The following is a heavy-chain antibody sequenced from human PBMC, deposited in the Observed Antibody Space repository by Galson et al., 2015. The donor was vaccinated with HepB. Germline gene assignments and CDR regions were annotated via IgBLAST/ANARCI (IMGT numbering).Heavy chain of an antibody. J-gene: IGHJ4*02. D-gene: IGHD1-7*01. CDR2: ISYDGSNK. V-gene: IGHV3-30*04. CDR3: ARDLNSIPYYFDY. Sequence: SLRLSCAASGFTFSSYAMHWVRPAPGKGLEWVAVISYDGSNKYYADSVKGRFTISRDNSKNTLYLQMNSLRAEDTAVYYCARDLNSIPYYFDYWGQGTLVTVSS. CDR1: GFTFSSYA.